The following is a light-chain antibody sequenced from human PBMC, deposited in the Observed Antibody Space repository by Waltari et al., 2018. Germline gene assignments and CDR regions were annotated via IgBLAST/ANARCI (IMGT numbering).Light chain of an antibody. J-gene: IGKJ1*01. V-gene: IGKV3-15*01. Sequence: EIVMTQSPATLSVSPGERATLSCRASQSISINLAWYQHKPGQAPRLLIYGASTRATGIPSRFSGSGSGTEFTLTISSLQSEEFAVYYCQHYSNWPPWTFGQGTKVEMK. CDR1: QSISIN. CDR2: GAS. CDR3: QHYSNWPPWT.